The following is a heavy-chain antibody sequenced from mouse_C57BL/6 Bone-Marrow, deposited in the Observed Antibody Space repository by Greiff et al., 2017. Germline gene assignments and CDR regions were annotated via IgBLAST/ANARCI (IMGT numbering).Heavy chain of an antibody. J-gene: IGHJ3*01. D-gene: IGHD2-2*01. Sequence: QVQLQQPGAELVKPGASVKMSCKASGYTFTSYWITWVKQRPGQGLEWIGDIYPGSGSTNYNEKFKSKATLTVDTSSSTAYMQLSSLTSEDSAVYYCASSFYGYDDWFAYWGQGTLVTVSA. V-gene: IGHV1-55*01. CDR2: IYPGSGST. CDR3: ASSFYGYDDWFAY. CDR1: GYTFTSYW.